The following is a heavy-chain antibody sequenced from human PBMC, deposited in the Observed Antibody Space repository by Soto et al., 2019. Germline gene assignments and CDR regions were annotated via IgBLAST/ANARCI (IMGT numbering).Heavy chain of an antibody. CDR1: GFTFSSYW. CDR2: IKQDGSEK. CDR3: VRLTYYDYIWGSPHFPLFDY. V-gene: IGHV3-7*01. J-gene: IGHJ4*02. D-gene: IGHD3-16*01. Sequence: GGSLRLSCAASGFTFSSYWMSWVRQAPGKGLEWVANIKQDGSEKYYVDSVKGRFTISRDNAKNSLYLQMNSLRAEDTAVYYCVRLTYYDYIWGSPHFPLFDYWGQGTLVTVSS.